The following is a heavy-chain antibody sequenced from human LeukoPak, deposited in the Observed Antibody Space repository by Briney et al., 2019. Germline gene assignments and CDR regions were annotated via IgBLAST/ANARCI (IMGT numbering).Heavy chain of an antibody. CDR3: AKVLQLYGDFDY. CDR1: GFTLKNYA. V-gene: IGHV3-23*01. J-gene: IGHJ4*02. D-gene: IGHD4-17*01. Sequence: PGGSLRLSCAASGFTLKNYAMSWVRQAPGKGLEWISAISNNAVSTYYADSVKGRFTISRDNSKNTLYLQMNRLRAEDTAVYYCAKVLQLYGDFDYWGQGTLVTVSS. CDR2: ISNNAVST.